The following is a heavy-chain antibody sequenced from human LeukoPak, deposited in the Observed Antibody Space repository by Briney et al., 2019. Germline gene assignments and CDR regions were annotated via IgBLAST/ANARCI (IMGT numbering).Heavy chain of an antibody. CDR3: ARDKAFKYSSSSLLYYYMDV. J-gene: IGHJ6*03. D-gene: IGHD6-6*01. CDR2: IYYSGST. V-gene: IGHV4-59*12. Sequence: SETLSLTCTVSGGSISSYYWSWIRQPPGKGLEWIGYIYYSGSTNYNPSLKSRVTISVDTSKNQFSLKLSSVTAADTAVYYCARDKAFKYSSSSLLYYYMDVWGQGTLVTVSS. CDR1: GGSISSYY.